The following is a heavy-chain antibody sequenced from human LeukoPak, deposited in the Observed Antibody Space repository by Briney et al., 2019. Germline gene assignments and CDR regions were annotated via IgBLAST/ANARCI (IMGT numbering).Heavy chain of an antibody. J-gene: IGHJ4*02. CDR1: GYTFNSHF. Sequence: ASVKVSCKASGYTFNSHFMHWVRQAPGQRLEWMGYINAGGDVSKHSEKFQGRVTITRDTSATTVYMELSSLRSEDTAVFYCARVSPSYYDFWSGYYTEYYFDYWGQGTLVAVSS. CDR2: INAGGDVS. CDR3: ARVSPSYYDFWSGYYTEYYFDY. D-gene: IGHD3-3*01. V-gene: IGHV1-3*01.